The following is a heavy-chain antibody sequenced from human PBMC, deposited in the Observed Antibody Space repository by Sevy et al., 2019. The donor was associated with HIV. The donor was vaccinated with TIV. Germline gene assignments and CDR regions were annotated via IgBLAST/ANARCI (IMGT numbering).Heavy chain of an antibody. V-gene: IGHV4-59*01. CDR3: ARDADFWSGYYHYNWFDP. J-gene: IGHJ5*02. CDR2: IYYSGST. D-gene: IGHD3-3*01. Sequence: SETLSLTCTVSGGSISSYYWRWIRQPPGKGLEWIGYIYYSGSTNYNPSLKSRVTISVDTSKNQFSLKLSSVTAADTAVYYCARDADFWSGYYHYNWFDPWGQGTLVTVSS. CDR1: GGSISSYY.